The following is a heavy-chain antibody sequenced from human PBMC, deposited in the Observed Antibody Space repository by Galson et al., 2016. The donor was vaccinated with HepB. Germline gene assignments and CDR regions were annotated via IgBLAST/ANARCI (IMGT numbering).Heavy chain of an antibody. CDR3: ARDYYARDWFDP. CDR2: ISWNGDNI. Sequence: SLRLSCAASGFTFNDYAMHWVRQAPGKGLEWVSGISWNGDNIGYADSVKGRFTISRDNAKNSLYLQMNSLRAEDTAVYFCARDYYARDWFDPWGQGTLVTVSS. D-gene: IGHD3-10*02. J-gene: IGHJ5*02. V-gene: IGHV3-9*01. CDR1: GFTFNDYA.